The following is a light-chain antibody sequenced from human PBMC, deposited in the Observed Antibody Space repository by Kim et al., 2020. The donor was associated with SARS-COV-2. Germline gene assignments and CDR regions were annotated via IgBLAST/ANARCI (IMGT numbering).Light chain of an antibody. CDR3: QQSYSNPPEYT. CDR1: QSISNY. V-gene: IGKV1-39*01. J-gene: IGKJ2*01. Sequence: IQMTQSPSSLSASVGDRVTITCRASQSISNYLNWYQQRPGKAPKVLIYAASILQSGVPSRFSGSGSGTDFTLTISGLQPEDYATYYCQQSYSNPPEYTFGQGTKLEIK. CDR2: AAS.